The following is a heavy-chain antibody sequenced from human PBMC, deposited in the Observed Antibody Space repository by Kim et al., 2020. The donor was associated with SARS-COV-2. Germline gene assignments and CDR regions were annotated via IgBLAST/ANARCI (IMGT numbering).Heavy chain of an antibody. CDR2: ISWNSDRI. J-gene: IGHJ6*02. CDR3: AKDIDDYGDYPWYGMDV. V-gene: IGHV3-9*01. CDR1: GFSFDDYA. D-gene: IGHD4-17*01. Sequence: GGSLRLSCEASGFSFDDYAMHWVRQVPGKGLEWVSGISWNSDRIAYADSVKGRFIISRDNAKKSLSLHMSSLRPEDTALYYCAKDIDDYGDYPWYGMDVWGQGTTVTVSS.